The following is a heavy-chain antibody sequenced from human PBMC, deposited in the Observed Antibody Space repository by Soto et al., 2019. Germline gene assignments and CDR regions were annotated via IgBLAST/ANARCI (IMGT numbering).Heavy chain of an antibody. V-gene: IGHV4-61*01. CDR1: GGSVSDKTYY. Sequence: SETLSLTCSVSGGSVSDKTYYWSWIRQPPGKRLEWIGYVYYSGTTNYNPSLKSRVTISVDLSKNRFSLRLSSVTAADTALYYCARTTAVPNTLRSRYFFDYWGQGTLVTVS. J-gene: IGHJ4*02. D-gene: IGHD4-17*01. CDR3: ARTTAVPNTLRSRYFFDY. CDR2: VYYSGTT.